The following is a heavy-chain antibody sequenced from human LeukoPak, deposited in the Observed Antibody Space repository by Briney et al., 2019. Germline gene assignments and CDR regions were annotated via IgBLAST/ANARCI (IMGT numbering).Heavy chain of an antibody. CDR3: ARGGGYYDSSGLQGY. CDR2: ISSSSSYI. V-gene: IGHV3-21*01. D-gene: IGHD3-22*01. Sequence: PGGSLRLSCAASGFTFSNYAMSWVRQAPGKGLEWVSSISSSSSYIYYADSVKGRFTISRDNAKNSLYLQMNSLRAEDTAVYYCARGGGYYDSSGLQGYWGQGTLVTVSS. CDR1: GFTFSNYA. J-gene: IGHJ4*02.